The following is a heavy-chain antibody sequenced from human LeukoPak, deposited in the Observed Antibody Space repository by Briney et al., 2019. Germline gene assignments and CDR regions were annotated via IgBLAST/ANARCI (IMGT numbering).Heavy chain of an antibody. Sequence: GGSLRLSCAASGFTFSSYGMHWVRQAPGKGLEWVAFIRYDGSNKYYADSVKGRFTISRDNSKNTLYLQMNSLRAEDTAVYYCAKFCSSTSCPLLSGGYWGQGTLVTVSS. J-gene: IGHJ4*02. D-gene: IGHD2-2*01. CDR1: GFTFSSYG. CDR3: AKFCSSTSCPLLSGGY. V-gene: IGHV3-30*02. CDR2: IRYDGSNK.